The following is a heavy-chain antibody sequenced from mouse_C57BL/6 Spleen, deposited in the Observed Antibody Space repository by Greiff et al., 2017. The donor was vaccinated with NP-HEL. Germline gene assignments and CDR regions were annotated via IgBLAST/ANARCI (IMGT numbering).Heavy chain of an antibody. CDR2: IHPNSGST. Sequence: VQLQQPGAELVKPGASVKLSCKASGYTFTSYWMHWVKQRPGQGLEWIGMIHPNSGSTNYNEKFKSKATLTVDKSSSTAYMQLSSLTSEDSAVYYCARWDYYGSSYVGYFDYWGQGTTLTVSS. V-gene: IGHV1-64*01. J-gene: IGHJ2*01. CDR1: GYTFTSYW. D-gene: IGHD1-1*01. CDR3: ARWDYYGSSYVGYFDY.